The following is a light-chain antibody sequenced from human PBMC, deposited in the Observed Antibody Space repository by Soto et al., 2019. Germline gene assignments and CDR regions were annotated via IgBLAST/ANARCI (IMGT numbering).Light chain of an antibody. Sequence: QSVLTAPASGSGSPGQSITISCTGTGSDIGSYNYVSWYQHHPGKVPKFIIYDVTNRPSGVSDRFSGSKSGNTASLTISVLQAEDEADYYCNSYTSASTYVFGTGTKVTVL. CDR1: GSDIGSYNY. CDR2: DVT. V-gene: IGLV2-14*03. CDR3: NSYTSASTYV. J-gene: IGLJ1*01.